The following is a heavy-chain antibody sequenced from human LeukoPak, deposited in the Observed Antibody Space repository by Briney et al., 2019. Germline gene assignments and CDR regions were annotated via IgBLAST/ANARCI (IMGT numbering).Heavy chain of an antibody. CDR3: ARDQYDTWSRRGNFDS. J-gene: IGHJ4*02. CDR1: GLTFGKYW. Sequence: GGSLTLSCVASGLTFGKYWMRWDRHAPGGVREWVGYIKLDGSEKNYVDSVKGRFTIPRDNTKNSLYLQMNSLRAEDTAVFYCARDQYDTWSRRGNFDSWGQGTLVIVSS. CDR2: IKLDGSEK. D-gene: IGHD3-3*01. V-gene: IGHV3-7*03.